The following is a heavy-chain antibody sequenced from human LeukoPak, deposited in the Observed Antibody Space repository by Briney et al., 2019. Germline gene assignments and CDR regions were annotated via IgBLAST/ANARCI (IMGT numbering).Heavy chain of an antibody. V-gene: IGHV4-59*01. Sequence: PSETLSLTCTVSGGSISSYYWSWIRQPPGKGLEWLGYIYYSGSTNYNPSLKSRVTISVDTSKNQFSLKLSSVTAADTAVYYCAREYCSSTSCHEVDVWGKGTTVTVSS. D-gene: IGHD2-2*01. CDR3: AREYCSSTSCHEVDV. J-gene: IGHJ6*04. CDR2: IYYSGST. CDR1: GGSISSYY.